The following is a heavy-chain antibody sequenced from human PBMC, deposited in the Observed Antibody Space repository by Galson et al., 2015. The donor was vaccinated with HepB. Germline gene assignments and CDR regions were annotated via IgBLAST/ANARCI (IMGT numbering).Heavy chain of an antibody. CDR1: GFTFSHYG. CDR2: ISNDGSYK. CDR3: TKASSKNLAY. V-gene: IGHV3-30*18. D-gene: IGHD4-11*01. J-gene: IGHJ4*02. Sequence: SLRLSCAASGFTFSHYGIHWVRQAPGKGLEWVAVISNDGSYKNYAASVRGRFTISRDNSQNTLSLEMNSLRPEDTAVYYCTKASSKNLAYWGQGTLVIVSS.